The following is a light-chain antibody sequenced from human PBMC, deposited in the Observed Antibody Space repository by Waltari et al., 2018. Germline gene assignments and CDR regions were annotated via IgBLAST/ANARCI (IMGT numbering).Light chain of an antibody. CDR2: KDT. CDR3: HAAADNNWF. J-gene: IGLJ2*01. Sequence: YDLTQPSSVSVSPGQTATITCSGAVLAEKSVRWFQQKPGQAPTLILYKDTERPAGTPVRFSGSTSGSTVTLTIRGALPEDEADYHCHAAADNNWFFGGGTKLTVL. CDR1: VLAEKS. V-gene: IGLV3-27*01.